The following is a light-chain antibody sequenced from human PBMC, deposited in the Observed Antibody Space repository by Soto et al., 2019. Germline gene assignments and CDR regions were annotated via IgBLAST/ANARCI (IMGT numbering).Light chain of an antibody. J-gene: IGKJ3*01. Sequence: EIVLTQSPAPLSLSPGEIATLSCRASQSVSSYLAWYQQKPGQAPRLLIYDASNRATGIPARFSGSGSGTDFTLTISSLEPEDFEVYYCQQRSNWPPIFTFGPGTKVDIK. CDR1: QSVSSY. CDR2: DAS. V-gene: IGKV3-11*01. CDR3: QQRSNWPPIFT.